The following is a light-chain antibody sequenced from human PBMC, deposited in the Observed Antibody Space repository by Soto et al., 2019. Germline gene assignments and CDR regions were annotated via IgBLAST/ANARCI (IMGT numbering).Light chain of an antibody. CDR1: QSVLYSSNNKNY. CDR3: QQYYSTPLT. Sequence: DIVMTQSPDSLAVTLGERATINCKSSQSVLYSSNNKNYLAWYQQKPGQPPKLLIYWASTRESGVPDRFSGSGSGTDFTLTISSLQAEDVAFDYCQQYYSTPLTFGGGTKVEIK. J-gene: IGKJ4*01. CDR2: WAS. V-gene: IGKV4-1*01.